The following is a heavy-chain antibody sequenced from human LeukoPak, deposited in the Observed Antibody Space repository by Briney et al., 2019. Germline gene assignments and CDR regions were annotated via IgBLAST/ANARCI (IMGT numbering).Heavy chain of an antibody. CDR3: AKDRFLNFWSGYSKPFDY. Sequence: PGGSLRLSCAASGFTFSSYWMSWVRQAPGKGLEWVANIKEDGSEKNYVDSVKGRFTISRGNAKNSLYLQMNSLRAEDTAVYYCAKDRFLNFWSGYSKPFDYWGQGTLVTVSS. V-gene: IGHV3-7*03. D-gene: IGHD3-3*01. CDR1: GFTFSSYW. CDR2: IKEDGSEK. J-gene: IGHJ4*02.